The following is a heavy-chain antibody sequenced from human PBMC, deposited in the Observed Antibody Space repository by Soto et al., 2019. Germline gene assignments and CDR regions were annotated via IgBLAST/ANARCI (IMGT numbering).Heavy chain of an antibody. Sequence: QVQLQESGPGLVKPSQTLSLTCTVSGGSISDGAYYWSWIRQPPGKGLEWIGHIYNSGNTYNNPSLKSRLTISVDTSKNQFSLNLISVTAADTAVYYCASGLSGDKVDQWGQGTLVTVSS. CDR1: GGSISDGAYY. D-gene: IGHD2-21*01. J-gene: IGHJ4*02. V-gene: IGHV4-30-4*01. CDR3: ASGLSGDKVDQ. CDR2: IYNSGNT.